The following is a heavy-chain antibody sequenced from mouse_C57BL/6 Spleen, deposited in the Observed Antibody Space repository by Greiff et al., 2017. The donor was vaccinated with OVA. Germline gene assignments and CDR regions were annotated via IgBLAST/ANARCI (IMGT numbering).Heavy chain of an antibody. Sequence: VKLQESGAELVRPGTSVKMSCKASGYTFTNYWIGWAKQRPGHGLEWIGDIYPGGGYTNYNEKFKGKATLTADKSSSTAYMQFSSLTSEDSAIYYCARYGNYEDWYFDVWGTGTTVTVSS. CDR1: GYTFTNYW. CDR3: ARYGNYEDWYFDV. CDR2: IYPGGGYT. V-gene: IGHV1-63*01. J-gene: IGHJ1*03. D-gene: IGHD2-10*02.